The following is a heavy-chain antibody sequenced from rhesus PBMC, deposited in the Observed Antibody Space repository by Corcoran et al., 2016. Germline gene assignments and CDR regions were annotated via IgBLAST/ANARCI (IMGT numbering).Heavy chain of an antibody. CDR2: INGDRESN. CDR1: GASISSYW. Sequence: QVQLQESGPGLVKPSETLSLTCAVSGASISSYWWNWIRQPPGKGLEWIGEINGDRESNYYNPSLKSRVTISRDASKNQFSLKLNSVTAADTAVYYCARKWNPSEQRWYVDIWGPGTPITISS. D-gene: IGHD1-38*01. CDR3: ARKWNPSEQRWYVDI. J-gene: IGHJ2*01. V-gene: IGHV4-80*01.